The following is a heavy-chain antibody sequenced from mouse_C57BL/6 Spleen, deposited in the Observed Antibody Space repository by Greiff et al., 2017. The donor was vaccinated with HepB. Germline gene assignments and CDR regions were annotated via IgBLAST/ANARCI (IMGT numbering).Heavy chain of an antibody. Sequence: VQLQQSGAELARPGASVKLSCKASGYTFTSYGISWVKQRTGQGLEWIGEIYPRSGNTYYNEKFKGKATLTADKSSSTASMELRSLTSEDSAVYFCARWASEGFAYWGQGTLVTVSA. CDR2: IYPRSGNT. J-gene: IGHJ3*01. CDR3: ARWASEGFAY. CDR1: GYTFTSYG. V-gene: IGHV1-81*01.